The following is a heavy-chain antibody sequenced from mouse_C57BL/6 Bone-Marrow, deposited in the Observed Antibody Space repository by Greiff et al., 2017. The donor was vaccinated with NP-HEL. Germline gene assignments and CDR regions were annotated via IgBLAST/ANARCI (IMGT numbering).Heavy chain of an antibody. CDR2: IYPGNSDT. D-gene: IGHD1-1*01. V-gene: IGHV1-5*01. J-gene: IGHJ2*01. CDR3: TRPFITTVVEGY. Sequence: VQLQQPGAELVKPGASVKMSCKTSGYTFTSYWMHWVKQRPGQGLEWIGAIYPGNSDTSYNQKFKGKAKLTAVTSASTAYMELSSLTNEDSAVYYCTRPFITTVVEGYWGQGTTLTVSS. CDR1: GYTFTSYW.